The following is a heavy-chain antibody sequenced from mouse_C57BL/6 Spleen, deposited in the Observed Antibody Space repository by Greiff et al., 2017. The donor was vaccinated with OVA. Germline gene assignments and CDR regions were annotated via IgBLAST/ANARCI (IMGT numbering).Heavy chain of an antibody. CDR1: GYAFSSSW. Sequence: QVQLKESGPELVKPGASVTISCKASGYAFSSSWMNWVKQRPGKGLEWIGRIYPGDGDTNYNGKFKGKAKLTADKSSSTAYMQLSSLTSEDSAVYFCARSDSSALDYWGQGTTLTVSS. CDR2: IYPGDGDT. D-gene: IGHD3-2*02. CDR3: ARSDSSALDY. J-gene: IGHJ2*01. V-gene: IGHV1-82*01.